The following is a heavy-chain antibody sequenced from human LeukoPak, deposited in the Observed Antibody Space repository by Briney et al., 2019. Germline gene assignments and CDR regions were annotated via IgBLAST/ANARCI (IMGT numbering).Heavy chain of an antibody. CDR1: GYTFTGYY. CDR2: INPNSGGT. J-gene: IGHJ4*02. Sequence: GASVKVSCKASGYTFTGYYMHWVRQAPGQGLVWMGWINPNSGGTNYAQKFQGRVTMTRDTSISTAYMELSRLRSDDTAVYYCARDLGSRVVGATIGGVWYFDYWGQGTLVTVSS. V-gene: IGHV1-2*02. CDR3: ARDLGSRVVGATIGGVWYFDY. D-gene: IGHD1-26*01.